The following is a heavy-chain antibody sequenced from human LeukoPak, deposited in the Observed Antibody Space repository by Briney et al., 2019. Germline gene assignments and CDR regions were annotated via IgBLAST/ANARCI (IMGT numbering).Heavy chain of an antibody. V-gene: IGHV3-74*01. Sequence: PGGSLRLSCAASGLSFSSHLTYWVRQAPGKGLVCVSRISTDGTSTNYADSVKGRFTISRDNARNTLYLQMNSLRAEDTAVYYCANSLTSGYWGQGTLVTVSS. CDR1: GLSFSSHL. CDR3: ANSLTSGY. CDR2: ISTDGTST. J-gene: IGHJ4*02. D-gene: IGHD4-23*01.